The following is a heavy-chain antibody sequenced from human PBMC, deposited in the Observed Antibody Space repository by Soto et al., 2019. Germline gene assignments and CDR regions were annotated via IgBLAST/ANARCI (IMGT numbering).Heavy chain of an antibody. D-gene: IGHD2-15*01. CDR1: GFTVSSNY. V-gene: IGHV3-66*01. CDR2: IYSGGST. Sequence: EVQLVESGGGLVQPGGSLRLSCAASGFTVSSNYMSWVRQAPGKGLEWVSVIYSGGSTYYADSVKGRFTIPRDNSKNTLYLQMNSLRAEDTAVYYCARDALGYCSGGSCYSGFDYWGQGTLVTVSS. J-gene: IGHJ4*02. CDR3: ARDALGYCSGGSCYSGFDY.